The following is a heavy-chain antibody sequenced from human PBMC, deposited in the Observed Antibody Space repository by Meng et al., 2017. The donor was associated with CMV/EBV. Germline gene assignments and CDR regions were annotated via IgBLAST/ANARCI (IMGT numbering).Heavy chain of an antibody. Sequence: ASVKVSCKASGYTFTGYYMHWVRQAPGQGLEWMGWINPNSGGTNYAQKFQGRVTMTRDTSNSTAYMELSRLRSDDTAVYYCARSPGAITNWFDPWGQGTLVTVSS. V-gene: IGHV1-2*02. D-gene: IGHD1-26*01. CDR3: ARSPGAITNWFDP. J-gene: IGHJ5*02. CDR1: GYTFTGYY. CDR2: INPNSGGT.